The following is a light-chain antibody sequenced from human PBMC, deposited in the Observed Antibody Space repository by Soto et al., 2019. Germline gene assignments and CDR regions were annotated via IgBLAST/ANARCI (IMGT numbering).Light chain of an antibody. CDR2: QAS. V-gene: IGKV1-5*03. CDR1: QTISIW. J-gene: IGKJ4*01. Sequence: DIQMAQSPSTLPANVGDRVSITCRASQTISIWLAWYQQKPGKAPNLLIYQASTLETGVPSRFSGSGSGTEFTLTISGLRPDDFATYYCQQYDNYPLTFGGGTKVEI. CDR3: QQYDNYPLT.